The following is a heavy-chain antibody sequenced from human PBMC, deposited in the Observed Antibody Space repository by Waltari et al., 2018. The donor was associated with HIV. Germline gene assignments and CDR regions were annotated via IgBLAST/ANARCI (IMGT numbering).Heavy chain of an antibody. CDR1: GFPFRNYG. V-gene: IGHV3-23*01. Sequence: EVQVLESGGALVQPGGSLRLSCAASGFPFRNYGIRWVGQAPGKGLEWVSTISGSGGSTYYADSVKGRFTVSRDNSKNTLYLQMNSLRAEDTAVYFCVKEHQYSHTWYSYYGMDVWGQGTTVTVSS. CDR3: VKEHQYSHTWYSYYGMDV. CDR2: ISGSGGST. J-gene: IGHJ6*02. D-gene: IGHD6-13*01.